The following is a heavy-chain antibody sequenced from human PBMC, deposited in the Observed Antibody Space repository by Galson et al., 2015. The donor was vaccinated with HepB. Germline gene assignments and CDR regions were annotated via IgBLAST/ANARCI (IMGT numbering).Heavy chain of an antibody. J-gene: IGHJ4*02. CDR3: AKDPYLYSALAGTMAGFDY. Sequence: LRLSCAASGFTFSNYGMHWVRQAPGKGLEWVAVILYDGGNRYYADSVKGRFTISRDNSKNTLYLQMNSLRAEDTALYYCAKDPYLYSALAGTMAGFDYWGQGTLVTVSS. CDR1: GFTFSNYG. D-gene: IGHD6-19*01. V-gene: IGHV3-30*18. CDR2: ILYDGGNR.